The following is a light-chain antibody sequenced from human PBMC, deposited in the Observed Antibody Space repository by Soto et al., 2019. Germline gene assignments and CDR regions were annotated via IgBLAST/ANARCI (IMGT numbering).Light chain of an antibody. CDR3: SSYVASNNLRV. Sequence: QSALTQPPSASASPGQSVTISCTGTSSDVGTYKYVSWYQQHPGKAPKLILYEVNERPSGVPDRFSGSKSGNTASLTVSGLQAEDEADYYCSSYVASNNLRVFGTGTKVTVL. CDR1: SSDVGTYKY. J-gene: IGLJ1*01. V-gene: IGLV2-8*01. CDR2: EVN.